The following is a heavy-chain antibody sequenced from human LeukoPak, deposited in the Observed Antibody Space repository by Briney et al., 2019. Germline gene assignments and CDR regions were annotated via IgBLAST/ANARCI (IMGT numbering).Heavy chain of an antibody. CDR2: ISGSGGST. V-gene: IGHV3-23*01. CDR1: GFTFSSYA. Sequence: GGSLRLSCAASGFTFSSYAMSWVRQAPGKGLEWVSAISGSGGSTYYADSVKGRFTISRDNSKNTLYLQMNSLRAEDTAVYYCATDGVASSSSHDWYFALWGRGTLVTVSS. J-gene: IGHJ2*01. D-gene: IGHD6-13*01. CDR3: ATDGVASSSSHDWYFAL.